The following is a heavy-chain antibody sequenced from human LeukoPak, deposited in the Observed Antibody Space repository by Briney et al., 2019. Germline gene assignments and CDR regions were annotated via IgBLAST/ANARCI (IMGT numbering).Heavy chain of an antibody. J-gene: IGHJ4*02. D-gene: IGHD3-10*01. V-gene: IGHV3-48*03. CDR1: GFTFSVYE. CDR2: ISSSASTI. CDR3: ARDTKLTLARGVRNYFDY. Sequence: GVSLRLSCAASGFTFSVYEMNWVRQAPGKGLEGISYISSSASTIYYTDPVKGRFTISRDNAKNSLYLQMNSLRDEDTAVYYCARDTKLTLARGVRNYFDYWGQGTLVTVSS.